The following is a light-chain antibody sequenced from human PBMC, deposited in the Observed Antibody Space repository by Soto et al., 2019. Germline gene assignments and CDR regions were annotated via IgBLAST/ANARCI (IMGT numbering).Light chain of an antibody. CDR1: PSDVGGSNS. Sequence: QSALTQPPSASGSPGQSVTISCTGTPSDVGGSNSVSWYQQHPGKAPNLMIYDVNKRPSGVPDRFSGSKSGNTAPLTVSGLQAADEAYYFCSSYAPSDVVFGGGTKLTVL. J-gene: IGLJ2*01. CDR3: SSYAPSDVV. CDR2: DVN. V-gene: IGLV2-8*01.